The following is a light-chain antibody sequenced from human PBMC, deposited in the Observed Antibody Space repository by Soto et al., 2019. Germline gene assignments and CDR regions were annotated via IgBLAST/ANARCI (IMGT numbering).Light chain of an antibody. Sequence: EIVLTQSPGTLSLSPGERGTLSCRASQSIGSSYLAWYQQKPGQAPRLLLYDASIRATGIPDRFSGSGSGTDFALTISRLEAEDVAVYYCQQYGSSPLTFGQGTQVEIK. CDR3: QQYGSSPLT. J-gene: IGKJ1*01. V-gene: IGKV3-20*01. CDR1: QSIGSSY. CDR2: DAS.